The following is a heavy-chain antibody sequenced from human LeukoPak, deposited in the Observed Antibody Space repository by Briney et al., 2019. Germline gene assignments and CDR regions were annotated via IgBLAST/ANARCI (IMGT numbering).Heavy chain of an antibody. CDR3: AKNYGSGSSVKYYYYMDV. J-gene: IGHJ6*03. CDR1: GFTFSSFA. D-gene: IGHD3-10*01. V-gene: IGHV3-23*01. Sequence: GGSLRLSCAASGFTFSSFAMSWIRQAPGKGLEWVSSIDKIGVGAYYADSVRGRFTISRDNSKNTLFLQMKSLRAEDTAVYYCAKNYGSGSSVKYYYYMDVWGKGTTVTVSS. CDR2: IDKIGVGA.